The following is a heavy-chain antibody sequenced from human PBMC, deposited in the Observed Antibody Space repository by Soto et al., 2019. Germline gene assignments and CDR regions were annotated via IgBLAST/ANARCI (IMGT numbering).Heavy chain of an antibody. CDR2: TRNKANSYTT. V-gene: IGHV3-72*01. D-gene: IGHD6-13*01. Sequence: GGSLRLSCAASGFTFSDHYMDWVRQAPGKGLEWVGRTRNKANSYTTEYAASVKGRFTISRDDSKNSLYLQMNSLKTEDTAVYYCARGGIAAAGYFDYWGQGTLVTVSS. J-gene: IGHJ4*02. CDR1: GFTFSDHY. CDR3: ARGGIAAAGYFDY.